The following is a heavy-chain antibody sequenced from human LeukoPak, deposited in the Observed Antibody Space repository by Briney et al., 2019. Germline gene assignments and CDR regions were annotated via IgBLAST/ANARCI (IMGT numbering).Heavy chain of an antibody. Sequence: GSLRLSCAASGFTFSSYAMSWVRQAPGKGLEWVSAISGSGGSTYYADSVKGRFTISRDNSKNTLYLQMNSLRAEDTAVYYCARDPLDSSGYYRGPGDYWGQGTLVTVSS. V-gene: IGHV3-23*01. CDR1: GFTFSSYA. J-gene: IGHJ4*02. D-gene: IGHD3-22*01. CDR3: ARDPLDSSGYYRGPGDY. CDR2: ISGSGGST.